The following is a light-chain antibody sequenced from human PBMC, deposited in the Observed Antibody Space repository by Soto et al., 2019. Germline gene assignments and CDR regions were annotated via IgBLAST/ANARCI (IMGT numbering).Light chain of an antibody. V-gene: IGKV3-15*01. CDR1: QSVSSN. CDR3: QQYNNWPT. Sequence: EIVMTQSPATLSVSPGERATLSCRASQSVSSNLAWYQQKPGQAPRLLIYGASTRATGIPARFSGSGSGTEFTLTISSLPSEDFADYYCQQYNNWPTFGQGTKVEIK. CDR2: GAS. J-gene: IGKJ1*01.